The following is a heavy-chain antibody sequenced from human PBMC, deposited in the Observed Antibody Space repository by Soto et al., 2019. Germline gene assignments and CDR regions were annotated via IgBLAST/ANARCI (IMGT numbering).Heavy chain of an antibody. CDR2: IYWAAGA. CDR1: GFSLTTGGVG. Sequence: QITLKESGRTLVRPTQPLTLTCTVSGFSLTTGGVGVGGSRQPPGKDLEWLAIIYWAAGARYRPSLRPRLTITKDTSKNQVVLTMTKLDPADTATYYCARDMYYNTYFDSWGQGTLVTVSS. D-gene: IGHD3-10*01. CDR3: ARDMYYNTYFDS. J-gene: IGHJ4*02. V-gene: IGHV2-5*02.